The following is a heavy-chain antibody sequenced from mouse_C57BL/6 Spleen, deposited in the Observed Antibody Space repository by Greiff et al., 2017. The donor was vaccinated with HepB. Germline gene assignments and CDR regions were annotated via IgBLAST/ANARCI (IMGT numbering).Heavy chain of an antibody. J-gene: IGHJ2*01. CDR1: GYTFTDYE. Sequence: VQLQQSGAELVRPGASVTLSCKASGYTFTDYEMHWVKQTPVHGLEWIGAIDPETGGTAYNQKFKGKAILTADKSSSTAYMELRSLTSEDSAVYYCTRGAYGSEDYWGQGTTLTVSS. V-gene: IGHV1-15*01. CDR2: IDPETGGT. CDR3: TRGAYGSEDY. D-gene: IGHD1-1*01.